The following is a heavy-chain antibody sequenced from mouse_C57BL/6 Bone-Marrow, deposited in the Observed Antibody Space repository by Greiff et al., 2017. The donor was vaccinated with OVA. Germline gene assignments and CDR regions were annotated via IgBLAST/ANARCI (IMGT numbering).Heavy chain of an antibody. Sequence: EVQLQESGPELVKPGASVKISCKASGYSFTGYYMNWVKQSPEKSLEWIGEINPSTGGTTYNQKFKAKATLTVDKSSSTAYMQLKSLTSEDSAVYYCARWEDLPYSWFAYWGQGTLVTVSA. CDR1: GYSFTGYY. V-gene: IGHV1-42*01. D-gene: IGHD4-1*01. CDR3: ARWEDLPYSWFAY. CDR2: INPSTGGT. J-gene: IGHJ3*01.